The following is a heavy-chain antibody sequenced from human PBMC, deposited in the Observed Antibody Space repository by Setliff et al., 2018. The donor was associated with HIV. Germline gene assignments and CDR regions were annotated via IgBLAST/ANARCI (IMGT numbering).Heavy chain of an antibody. J-gene: IGHJ3*02. CDR2: IYHSGST. D-gene: IGHD5-12*01. CDR1: GYSISSGFY. CDR3: ASTGHIEIDPLQPFEI. Sequence: SETLSLTCAVSGYSISSGFYWGWIRQPPGKGLEWIGSIYHSGSTYYNPSLKSRVTISVDTSKNQFSLKLTSVTAADTAVYYCASTGHIEIDPLQPFEIWGQGTMVTVSS. V-gene: IGHV4-38-2*01.